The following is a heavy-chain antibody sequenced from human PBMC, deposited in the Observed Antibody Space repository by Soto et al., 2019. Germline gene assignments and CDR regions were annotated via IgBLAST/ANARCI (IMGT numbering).Heavy chain of an antibody. CDR1: GYSFDSYW. J-gene: IGHJ6*02. V-gene: IGHV5-51*01. Sequence: PGESLKISCKGSGYSFDSYWIGWVRQMPGKGLEWMAIIYPGDSDRRYSPSFQGQVTISADQSISTAYLQWSSLKASDTANYYCVRYRSRDYYYGMDVWGQGTTVTVSS. CDR3: VRYRSRDYYYGMDV. D-gene: IGHD1-26*01. CDR2: IYPGDSDR.